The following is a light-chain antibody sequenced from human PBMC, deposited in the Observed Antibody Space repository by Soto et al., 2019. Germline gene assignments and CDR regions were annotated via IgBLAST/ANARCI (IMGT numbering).Light chain of an antibody. J-gene: IGLJ3*02. CDR1: SGYSTYG. Sequence: QLVLTQSPSASASLGASVKLTCTLSSGYSTYGIAWHQQQSEKGPRFLMKLNSDGSHNKGDGIPDRFSGSSSGAERYLTISSLQLEDEADYYCQTWGTGIWVFGGGTQLTVL. V-gene: IGLV4-69*01. CDR2: LNSDGSH. CDR3: QTWGTGIWV.